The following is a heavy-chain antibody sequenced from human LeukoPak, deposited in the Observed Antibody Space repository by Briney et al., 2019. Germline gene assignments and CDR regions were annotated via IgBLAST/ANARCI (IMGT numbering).Heavy chain of an antibody. J-gene: IGHJ5*02. CDR3: ASGLGP. V-gene: IGHV3-30*03. D-gene: IGHD5-12*01. CDR2: ISYDGSNK. Sequence: GQAPGKGLEWVAVISYDGSNKYYADSVKGRFTISRDNSKNTLYLQMNSLRAEDAAVYYCASGLGPWGQGTLVTVSS.